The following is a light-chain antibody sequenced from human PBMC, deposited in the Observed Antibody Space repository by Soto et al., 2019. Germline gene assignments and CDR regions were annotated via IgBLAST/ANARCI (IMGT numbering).Light chain of an antibody. V-gene: IGKV1-5*03. CDR1: QSISSW. J-gene: IGKJ1*01. CDR3: LPHNSLWP. Sequence: TRRASQSISSWLAWYQQPPGRAPKLLFDEASSLEGGVPSRFSVIGSGTEFALTLRCLQPDGIATSFSLPHNSLWPVGEGTKVDIK. CDR2: EAS.